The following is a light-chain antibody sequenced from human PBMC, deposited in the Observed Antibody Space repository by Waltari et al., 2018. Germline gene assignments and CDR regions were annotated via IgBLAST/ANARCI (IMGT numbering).Light chain of an antibody. CDR3: MQSTQWPRT. J-gene: IGKJ1*01. CDR2: KVF. Sequence: DVVMTQSPLSLTVTLGQPASISCRSSQGLIHSDGNTYLNWFQQRPGQSPRRLIYKVFNRESGGPDRCSGSGSGTDFTLKISRVEAEDVGFYYCMQSTQWPRTFGQGTKVQIK. V-gene: IGKV2-30*02. CDR1: QGLIHSDGNTY.